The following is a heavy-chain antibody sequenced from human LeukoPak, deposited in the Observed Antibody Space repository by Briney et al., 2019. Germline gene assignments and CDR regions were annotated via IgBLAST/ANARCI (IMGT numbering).Heavy chain of an antibody. J-gene: IGHJ4*02. CDR1: GFTFSSYA. V-gene: IGHV3-23*01. CDR2: ISGSGGST. Sequence: GGALRLSCAASGFTFSSYAMSWVRQAPGKGLEWVSAISGSGGSTYSAASVKGRFTISRDNSKNTLYLQMNSLRAEDTAVYYCAKGDRPYSSGWYNQFDYWGQGTLVTVSS. CDR3: AKGDRPYSSGWYNQFDY. D-gene: IGHD6-19*01.